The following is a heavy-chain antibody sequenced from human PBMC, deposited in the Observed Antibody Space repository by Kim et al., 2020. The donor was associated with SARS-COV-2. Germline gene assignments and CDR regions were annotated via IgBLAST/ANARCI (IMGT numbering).Heavy chain of an antibody. D-gene: IGHD3-16*01. J-gene: IGHJ3*02. V-gene: IGHV3-30*04. CDR2: MLYDGSNI. CDR1: GFTFSSYA. CDR3: ARPYYDYVWGSYQHNGFDI. Sequence: GGSLRLSCAASGFTFSSYAMHWVRQAPGKGLEWVAVMLYDGSNIYYADSVKGRFTISRDNSKNTLYLQMNSLRAEDTAMYYCARPYYDYVWGSYQHNGFDIWGQGTMVTVSS.